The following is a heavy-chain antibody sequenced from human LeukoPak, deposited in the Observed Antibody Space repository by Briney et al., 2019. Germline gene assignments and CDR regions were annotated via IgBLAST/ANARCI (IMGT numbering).Heavy chain of an antibody. CDR3: AKSQSGWYSFDY. Sequence: PGGSLRVSCVASRLTFISYAMSSVRPAPGKGVEWVSVISGSGGSTYYADSVKGRFTISRDSSKNTLYLQMNSLRAEDTAVYYCAKSQSGWYSFDYWGQGALVTVSS. V-gene: IGHV3-23*01. CDR2: ISGSGGST. J-gene: IGHJ4*02. CDR1: RLTFISYA. D-gene: IGHD6-19*01.